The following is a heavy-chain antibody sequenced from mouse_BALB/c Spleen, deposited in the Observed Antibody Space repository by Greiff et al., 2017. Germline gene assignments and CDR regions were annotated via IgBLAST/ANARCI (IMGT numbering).Heavy chain of an antibody. CDR3: ARGDDYFDY. CDR2: IYPGAGDT. V-gene: IGHV1-87*01. CDR1: GYTFTSYW. Sequence: VQLLQSGAELARPGASVKLSCKASGYTFTSYWMQWVKQRPGQGLEWIGAIYPGAGDTGYTQKFKGKATLTADKSSNTAYMQLSSLASEDSAVDCCARGDDYFDYWGQGTALTVSS. J-gene: IGHJ2*01.